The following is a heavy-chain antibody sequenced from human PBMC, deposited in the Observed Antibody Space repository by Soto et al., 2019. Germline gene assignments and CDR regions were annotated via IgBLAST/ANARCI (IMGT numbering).Heavy chain of an antibody. CDR2: IIPIFGTA. D-gene: IGHD2-15*01. CDR3: ARAEIDCCGGSCYHDAFDI. CDR1: GGAFSSYA. J-gene: IGHJ3*02. V-gene: IGHV1-69*13. Sequence: SVKVSCKASGGAFSSYAISWVRQAPGQGLEWVGGIIPIFGTANYAQKFQGRVTITADESTSTAYMELSSLRSGDTAVYYCARAEIDCCGGSCYHDAFDIWCQGTMVTV.